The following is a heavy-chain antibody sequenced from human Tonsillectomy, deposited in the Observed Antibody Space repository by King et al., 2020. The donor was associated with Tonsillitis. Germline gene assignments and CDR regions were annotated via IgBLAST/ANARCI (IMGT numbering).Heavy chain of an antibody. J-gene: IGHJ4*02. CDR3: AEGVFLWFGDLLYFFDY. V-gene: IGHV3-23*04. CDR2: ISGSGGST. CDR1: GFTFSSYA. Sequence: VQLVESGRNLVKPGGSLRLSCAASGFTFSSYAMSWVRQAPGKGLEWVSAISGSGGSTYYADSVKGRFTISRDNSKNTLYLQMNRLRAQETAVYYCAEGVFLWFGDLLYFFDYWGQGTLVTVSS. D-gene: IGHD3-10*01.